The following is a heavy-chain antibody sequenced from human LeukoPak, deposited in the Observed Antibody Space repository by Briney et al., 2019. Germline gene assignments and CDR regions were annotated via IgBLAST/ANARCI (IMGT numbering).Heavy chain of an antibody. CDR2: INPSGGST. J-gene: IGHJ4*02. Sequence: ASVKVSCKASGYTFTIYYMHWVRQAPGQGLEWMGIINPSGGSTSYAQKFQGRVTMTRDTSTSTVYMELSSLRSEDTAVYYCARGRGVDDFWSGYYTDYWGQGTLVTVSS. D-gene: IGHD3-3*01. CDR3: ARGRGVDDFWSGYYTDY. V-gene: IGHV1-46*01. CDR1: GYTFTIYY.